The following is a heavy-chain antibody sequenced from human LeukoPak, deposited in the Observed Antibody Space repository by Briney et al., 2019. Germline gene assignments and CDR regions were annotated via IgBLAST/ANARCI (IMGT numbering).Heavy chain of an antibody. CDR1: GFIFDSYA. V-gene: IGHV3-23*01. CDR3: STRDYDVVRGAH. CDR2: ISGGFVT. D-gene: IGHD4-17*01. Sequence: GGSLRLSCAASGFIFDSYAMIWVRQAPGQGLQWVSSISGGFVTDYADSVKGRFTISRDNSKNTLYLQMDSLRAEDTALHYCSTRDYDVVRGAHWGQGTLVTVSS. J-gene: IGHJ4*02.